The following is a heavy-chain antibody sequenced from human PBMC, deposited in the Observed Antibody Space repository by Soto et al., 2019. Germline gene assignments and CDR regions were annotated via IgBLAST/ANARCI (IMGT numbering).Heavy chain of an antibody. Sequence: ASVKVSCKASGYTFTGYYMHWVRQAPGQGLEWMGWINPNSGGTNYAQKFQGRVTMTRDTSISTAYMELRRLRSDDTAVYYCARGYSSSWYFDYWGQGTLVTVSS. CDR3: ARGYSSSWYFDY. J-gene: IGHJ4*02. CDR2: INPNSGGT. D-gene: IGHD6-13*01. V-gene: IGHV1-2*02. CDR1: GYTFTGYY.